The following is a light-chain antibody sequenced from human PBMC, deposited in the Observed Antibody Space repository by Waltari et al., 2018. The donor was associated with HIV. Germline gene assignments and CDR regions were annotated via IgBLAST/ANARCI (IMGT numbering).Light chain of an antibody. V-gene: IGLV1-40*01. CDR1: SPHIVAGYD. CDR2: GSR. Sequence: QSVLTQAPSVSGAPGQRVTISCTGSSPHIVAGYDVNWYQQHPGTAPKPPIFGSRNRPSGVPDRFSASTSGTSASLAITGLQAEDEADYFCQSYDNSLTGSLFGGGTKLTVL. J-gene: IGLJ2*01. CDR3: QSYDNSLTGSL.